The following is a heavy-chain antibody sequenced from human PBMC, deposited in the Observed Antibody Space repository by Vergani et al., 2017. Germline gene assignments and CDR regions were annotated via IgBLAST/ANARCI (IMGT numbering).Heavy chain of an antibody. V-gene: IGHV5-51*01. CDR2: IYPADSDT. CDR3: ARHTAYTDS. CDR1: EYSFGHYW. Sequence: EVALVQSGPEMRKPGESLKISCKGSEYSFGHYWIGWVRQMPGKGLEWMGIIYPADSDTRYSPSFQGQVTISADKSISTAFLQWDSLKASDTALYYCARHTAYTDSWGQGTRVTVSS. J-gene: IGHJ4*02. D-gene: IGHD3-16*01.